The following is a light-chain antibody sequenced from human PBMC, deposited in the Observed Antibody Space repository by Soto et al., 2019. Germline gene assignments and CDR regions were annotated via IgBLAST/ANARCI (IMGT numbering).Light chain of an antibody. J-gene: IGLJ2*01. V-gene: IGLV2-14*03. Sequence: QSVLTQPASVSGSPGQSITISCTGTSSDVGGYNFVSWYQQHLGKAAKLIIYDVNSRPSGVSNRFSGSKSGNTASLTISGLQAEDEADYYCSSKTISSALVVFGGGTKLTVL. CDR1: SSDVGGYNF. CDR2: DVN. CDR3: SSKTISSALVV.